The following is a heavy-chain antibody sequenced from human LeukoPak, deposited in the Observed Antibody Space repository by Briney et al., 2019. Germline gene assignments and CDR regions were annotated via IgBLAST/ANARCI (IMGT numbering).Heavy chain of an antibody. CDR1: GFTFSSYG. V-gene: IGHV3-30*18. CDR2: ISYDGSNK. Sequence: GGSLRLSCAASGFTFSSYGMHWVRQAPGKGLEWVAVISYDGSNKYYADSVKGRFTISRDNSKNTLYLQMNSLRAEDTAVYYCAKLPLRYFDWLGPNGMDVWGKGTTVTVSS. CDR3: AKLPLRYFDWLGPNGMDV. D-gene: IGHD3-9*01. J-gene: IGHJ6*04.